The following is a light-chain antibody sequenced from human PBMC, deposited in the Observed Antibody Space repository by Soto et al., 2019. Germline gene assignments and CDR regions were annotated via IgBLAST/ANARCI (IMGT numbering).Light chain of an antibody. J-gene: IGLJ2*01. CDR1: SSDVGGYNY. CDR3: SSYAGSNNVV. Sequence: QSALSQPPSASGSPGQSVTISCTGTSSDVGGYNYVSWYQQHPGKAPKLMIYEVSKRPSGVPDRFSGSKSGNTASLTVSGLQPEDDSNYYCSSYAGSNNVVFCGGTKLTVL. V-gene: IGLV2-8*01. CDR2: EVS.